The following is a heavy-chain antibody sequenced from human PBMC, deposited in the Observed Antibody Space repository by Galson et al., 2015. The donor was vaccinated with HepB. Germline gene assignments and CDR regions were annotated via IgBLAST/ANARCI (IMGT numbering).Heavy chain of an antibody. CDR2: IYPGDSDT. J-gene: IGHJ4*02. V-gene: IGHV5-51*03. D-gene: IGHD6-13*01. CDR1: GYSFTSYW. Sequence: QSGAEVKKPGESLKISCKGSGYSFTSYWIGWVRQMPGKGLEWMGIIYPGDSDTRYSPSFQGQVTISADKSISTAYLQWSSLKASDTAMYYCARRKTGIAAAGTLCYFDYWGQGTLVTVSS. CDR3: ARRKTGIAAAGTLCYFDY.